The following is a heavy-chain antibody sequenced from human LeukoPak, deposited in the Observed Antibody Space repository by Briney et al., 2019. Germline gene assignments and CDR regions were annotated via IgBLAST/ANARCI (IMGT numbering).Heavy chain of an antibody. CDR3: AKDYPYYGSGSYNAFDI. J-gene: IGHJ3*02. D-gene: IGHD3-10*01. V-gene: IGHV3-23*01. CDR1: GFTFDDYG. Sequence: PGGSLRLSCAASGFTFDDYGMSWVRQAPGKGLEWASAISGSGGSTYYADSVKGRFTISRDNSKNTLYLQMNSLRAEDTAVYYCAKDYPYYGSGSYNAFDIWGQGTMVTVSS. CDR2: ISGSGGST.